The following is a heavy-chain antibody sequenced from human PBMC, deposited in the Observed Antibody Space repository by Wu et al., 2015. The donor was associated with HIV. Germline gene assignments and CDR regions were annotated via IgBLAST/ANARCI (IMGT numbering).Heavy chain of an antibody. V-gene: IGHV1-2*02. CDR3: ARVSGARSGGRVGRT. CDR1: GYTFTAYY. D-gene: IGHD3-10*01. CDR2: INPNSGVT. J-gene: IGHJ3*01. Sequence: QVQLVQSGAEVKKPGASVKVSYKASGYTFTAYYLNWVRQAPGQGLEWVGWINPNSGVTKYAQKFQGRVTLTRDTSISTAYMELSRLKSDDTAVYYCARVSGARSGGRVGRTWGRG.